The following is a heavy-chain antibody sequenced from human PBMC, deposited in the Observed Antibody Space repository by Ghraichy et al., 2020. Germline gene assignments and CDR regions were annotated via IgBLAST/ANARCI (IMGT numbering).Heavy chain of an antibody. J-gene: IGHJ3*02. CDR2: IYYSGST. Sequence: SQTLSLTCAVSGGSISSSSYYWGWIRQPPGKGLEWIGSIYYSGSTYYNPSLKSRVTMSVDTSKNQFSLKLSSVTAADTAVYYCARVHYYDSSGYYPDAFDIWGQGTMVSVSS. D-gene: IGHD3-22*01. CDR3: ARVHYYDSSGYYPDAFDI. CDR1: GGSISSSSYY. V-gene: IGHV4-39*01.